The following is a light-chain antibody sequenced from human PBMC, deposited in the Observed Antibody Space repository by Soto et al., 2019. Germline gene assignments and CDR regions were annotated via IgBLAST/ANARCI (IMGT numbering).Light chain of an antibody. Sequence: QSALTQHASVSGSPGQSITISCTGTSTDVGGYNYVSWYQQHPGKAPQLMIYAVNNRPSGVSNRFSVSKSANTASLTNSGLQPEDEADYYCFSYTSSGTFVFGGGTKLTVL. CDR2: AVN. J-gene: IGLJ2*01. CDR1: STDVGGYNY. V-gene: IGLV2-14*03. CDR3: FSYTSSGTFV.